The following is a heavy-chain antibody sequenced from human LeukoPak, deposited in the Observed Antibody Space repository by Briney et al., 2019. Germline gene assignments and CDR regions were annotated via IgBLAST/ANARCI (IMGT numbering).Heavy chain of an antibody. Sequence: GGSLRLSCAASGITVSTNYMNWVRQAPGKGLEWVSVIYSGGTSYYADSVKGRFTISRDNSKNTLYLQMNSLRAEDTAVYYCAKDLVPIDYWGQGTLVTVSS. CDR2: IYSGGTS. J-gene: IGHJ4*02. D-gene: IGHD6-13*01. CDR1: GITVSTNY. V-gene: IGHV3-53*01. CDR3: AKDLVPIDY.